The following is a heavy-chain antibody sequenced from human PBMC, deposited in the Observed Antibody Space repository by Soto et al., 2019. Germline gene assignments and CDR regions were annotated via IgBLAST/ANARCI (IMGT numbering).Heavy chain of an antibody. V-gene: IGHV4-30-4*01. CDR2: IYYSGST. J-gene: IGHJ4*02. CDR3: ARVSNYDVLDY. CDR1: GGSISSGDYY. D-gene: IGHD4-4*01. Sequence: PSETLSLTCTVSGGSISSGDYYWSWIRQPPGKGLEWIGYIYYSGSTYYNPSLKSRVTISVDTSKNQFSLKLSSVTAADTAVYYCARVSNYDVLDYWGQGTLVTVSS.